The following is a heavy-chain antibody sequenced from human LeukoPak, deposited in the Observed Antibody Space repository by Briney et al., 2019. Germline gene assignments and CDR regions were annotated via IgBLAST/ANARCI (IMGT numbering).Heavy chain of an antibody. Sequence: SETLSLTCTVSGGSISSGGYYWSWIRQHPGKGLEWIGYIYYSGSTYYNPSLKSRVTISVDTSKNQFSLKLSSVTAVDTAVYYCARDRSYNWKVFAFDIWGQGTMVTVSS. V-gene: IGHV4-31*03. D-gene: IGHD1-1*01. CDR3: ARDRSYNWKVFAFDI. CDR2: IYYSGST. CDR1: GGSISSGGYY. J-gene: IGHJ3*02.